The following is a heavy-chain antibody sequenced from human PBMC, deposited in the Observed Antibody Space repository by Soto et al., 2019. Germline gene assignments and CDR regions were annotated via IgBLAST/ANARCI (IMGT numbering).Heavy chain of an antibody. V-gene: IGHV3-33*01. CDR2: IWYDGSNK. CDR1: GFTFSSYG. CDR3: ARPFRRGIAVAGVDY. D-gene: IGHD6-19*01. Sequence: QVQLVESGGGVVQPGRSLRLSCAASGFTFSSYGMHWVRQAPGKGLEWVAVIWYDGSNKYYADSVKGRFTISRDNSKNTLYLQMNSLRAEDTAVYYCARPFRRGIAVAGVDYWGQGTLVTVSS. J-gene: IGHJ4*02.